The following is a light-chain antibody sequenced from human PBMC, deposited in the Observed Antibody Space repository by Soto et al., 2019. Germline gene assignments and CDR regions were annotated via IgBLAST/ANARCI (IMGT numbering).Light chain of an antibody. CDR2: GAS. CDR3: QQYNNWPPLT. J-gene: IGKJ4*01. CDR1: QSVGSN. Sequence: EIVMTQSAATLSVSPGERATLSCRASQSVGSNLAWYQQKPGQAPRLLIYGASTRATGVPARFSGSGSGTEFTLTISSLQSEDFAVYYCQQYNNWPPLTFGGGTKVEIK. V-gene: IGKV3-15*01.